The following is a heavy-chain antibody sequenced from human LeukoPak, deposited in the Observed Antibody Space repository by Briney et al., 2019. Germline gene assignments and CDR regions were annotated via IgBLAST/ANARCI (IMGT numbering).Heavy chain of an antibody. CDR2: IYHSGST. Sequence: PSQTLSLTCTVSGGSISSGGYYWSWIRQPPGKGLEWIGYIYHSGSTYYNPSLKSRVTISVDRSKNQFSLKLSSVTAADTAVYYCARDSGRNDPTYFDYWGQGTLVTVSS. CDR1: GGSISSGGYY. V-gene: IGHV4-30-2*01. J-gene: IGHJ4*02. D-gene: IGHD1-1*01. CDR3: ARDSGRNDPTYFDY.